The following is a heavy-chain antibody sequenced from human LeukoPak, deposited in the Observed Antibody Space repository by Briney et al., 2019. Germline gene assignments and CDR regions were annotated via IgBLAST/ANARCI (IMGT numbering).Heavy chain of an antibody. D-gene: IGHD6-13*01. CDR2: IYYSGST. CDR1: GGSISSYY. J-gene: IGHJ1*01. CDR3: ARGTSSWYHPEYFQH. Sequence: SETLSLTCTVSGGSISSYYWSWIRQPPGKGLEWIGYIYYSGSTNYNPSLKSRVTISVDTSKNQFSLKLSSVTAADTAVYYCARGTSSWYHPEYFQHWGQGTLVTVSS. V-gene: IGHV4-59*01.